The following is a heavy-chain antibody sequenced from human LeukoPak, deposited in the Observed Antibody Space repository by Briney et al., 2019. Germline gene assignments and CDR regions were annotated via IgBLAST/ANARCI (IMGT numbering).Heavy chain of an antibody. D-gene: IGHD5-18*01. J-gene: IGHJ3*02. CDR1: GGTFSSYA. Sequence: ASVKVSCKASGGTFSSYAISWVPQAPGQGIEWIGGIIPILGTAKYEQKLQGRVKITAEGSTSTAYMELSRLRGEDTAVYYCAMAKSGYSYGDAFDIWGQGTMVTVSS. CDR3: AMAKSGYSYGDAFDI. CDR2: IIPILGTA. V-gene: IGHV1-69*13.